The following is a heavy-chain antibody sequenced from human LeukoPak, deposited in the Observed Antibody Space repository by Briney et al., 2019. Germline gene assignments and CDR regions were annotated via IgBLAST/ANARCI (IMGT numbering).Heavy chain of an antibody. CDR1: GYSFSGYY. CDR3: ARDQNYFDTTAYYGMDC. CDR2: INPNSGAT. D-gene: IGHD3-22*01. Sequence: AAVKVSCKASGYSFSGYYIHRVRQAPGQGLGWMGWINPNSGATNYAQKLQGTDTMTRDTSTSTAYMELSRLRSDNTAVYYCARDQNYFDTTAYYGMDCWGQGTLVTVSS. V-gene: IGHV1-2*02. J-gene: IGHJ4*02.